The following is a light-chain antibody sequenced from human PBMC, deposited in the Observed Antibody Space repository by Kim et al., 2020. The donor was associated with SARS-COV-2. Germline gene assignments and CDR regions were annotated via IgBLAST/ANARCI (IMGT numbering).Light chain of an antibody. V-gene: IGKV1-9*01. CDR3: QQLNSYPHT. Sequence: DIQLTQSPSFLSASVGDRVTITCRASQGISSYLAWYQQKPGKAPKLLFYAASTLQSGVPSRFSGSGSGTEFTLTISSLQPEDFATYYCQQLNSYPHTFGQGTKLEI. CDR2: AAS. J-gene: IGKJ2*01. CDR1: QGISSY.